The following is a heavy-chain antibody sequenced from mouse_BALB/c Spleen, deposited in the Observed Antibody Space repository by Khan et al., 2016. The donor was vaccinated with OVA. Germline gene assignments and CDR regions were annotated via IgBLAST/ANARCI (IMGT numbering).Heavy chain of an antibody. D-gene: IGHD1-1*01. CDR3: AGVYGGDFDY. CDR1: GFSITSDYA. V-gene: IGHV3-2*02. CDR2: ISYSGNT. Sequence: EVQLQESGPGLVKPSQSLSLTCTVTGFSITSDYAWNWIRQFPGNKLEWMGYISYSGNTKYNPSLKSRISITRDTSKNQFFLQLNSVTNEDTATYYCAGVYGGDFDYWGQGTTLTVSS. J-gene: IGHJ2*01.